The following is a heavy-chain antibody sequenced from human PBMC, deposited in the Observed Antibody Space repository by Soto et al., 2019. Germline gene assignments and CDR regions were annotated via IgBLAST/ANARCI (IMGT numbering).Heavy chain of an antibody. CDR2: IRTYNGDT. CDR3: PSGRSGDY. V-gene: IGHV1-18*01. Sequence: QAQLVQSGAEMKKAGSSVKVACKASGYTVTSYGLSWVRQAPGQGLEWRGWIRTYNGDTKYAQNLQGRVTITTDTSTSTAYMELRSLRSDDTAMYYCPSGRSGDYWGQGTLITVSS. D-gene: IGHD3-10*01. CDR1: GYTVTSYG. J-gene: IGHJ4*02.